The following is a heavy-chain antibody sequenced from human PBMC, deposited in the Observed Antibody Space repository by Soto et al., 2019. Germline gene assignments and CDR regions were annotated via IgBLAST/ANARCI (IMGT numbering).Heavy chain of an antibody. V-gene: IGHV4-39*01. CDR2: IDSRGNA. Sequence: QLQLQESGPGLVKPSETLSLTCSVSDDSINSDKYYWGWIRQPPGKGLEWIGSIDSRGNAYYNPYLQTRVAISLAKSKSQFSLKLNSVTAADSAVYFCARLEGLSTISYYFDFWGPGALVTVSS. CDR3: ARLEGLSTISYYFDF. D-gene: IGHD3-3*01. CDR1: DDSINSDKYY. J-gene: IGHJ4*02.